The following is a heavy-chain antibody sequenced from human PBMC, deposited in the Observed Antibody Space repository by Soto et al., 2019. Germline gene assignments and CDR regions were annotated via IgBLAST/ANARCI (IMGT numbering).Heavy chain of an antibody. CDR2: IYSGGST. CDR1: GFTVSSNY. Sequence: LRLSCAASGFTVSSNYMSWVRQAPGKGLEWVSVIYSGGSTYYADSVKGRFTISRDNSKNTLYLQMNSLRAEDTAVYYCARIAVAGTTNVDYWGQGTLVTVSS. V-gene: IGHV3-53*01. D-gene: IGHD6-19*01. J-gene: IGHJ4*02. CDR3: ARIAVAGTTNVDY.